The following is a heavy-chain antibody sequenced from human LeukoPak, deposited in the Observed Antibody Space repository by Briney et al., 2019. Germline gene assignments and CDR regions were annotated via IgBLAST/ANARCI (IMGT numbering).Heavy chain of an antibody. J-gene: IGHJ4*02. CDR2: ISYDGSNK. D-gene: IGHD5-12*01. Sequence: GRSLRLSCAAPGFTFSSYGMHWVRQAPGKGLEWVAVISYDGSNKYYADSVKGRFTISRDNSKNTLYLQMNSLRAEDTAVYYCAKDQRYSGYDLYYFDYWGQGTLVTVSS. CDR3: AKDQRYSGYDLYYFDY. CDR1: GFTFSSYG. V-gene: IGHV3-30*18.